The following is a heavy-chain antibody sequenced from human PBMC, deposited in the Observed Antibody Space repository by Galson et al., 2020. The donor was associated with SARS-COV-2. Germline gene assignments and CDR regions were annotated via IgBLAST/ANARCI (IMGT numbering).Heavy chain of an antibody. CDR1: VFTFSGYA. Sequence: GGSLRLSCAASVFTFSGYAMHWVRQAPGKGLQWASSISTTGYNTYYAGSVKGRFTVSRDNSKNTVYLQMSSLRADDTAVYYCARQVYGDYSFDYWDQGSLVTVSS. CDR2: ISTTGYNT. CDR3: ARQVYGDYSFDY. J-gene: IGHJ4*02. D-gene: IGHD2-21*02. V-gene: IGHV3-23*01.